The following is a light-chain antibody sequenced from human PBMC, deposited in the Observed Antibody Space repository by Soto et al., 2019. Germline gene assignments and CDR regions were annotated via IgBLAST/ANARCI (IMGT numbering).Light chain of an antibody. J-gene: IGLJ1*01. V-gene: IGLV2-14*01. Sequence: QSVLTRPASVSGSPGQSITISCTGTGSDVGIYNYVSWYQQHPGKAPKLMIYQVTNRPSGVSNRFSGSKSGNTASLTISGLQAEDEADYYCSSYTGSTNYVFGTGTKVTVL. CDR1: GSDVGIYNY. CDR3: SSYTGSTNYV. CDR2: QVT.